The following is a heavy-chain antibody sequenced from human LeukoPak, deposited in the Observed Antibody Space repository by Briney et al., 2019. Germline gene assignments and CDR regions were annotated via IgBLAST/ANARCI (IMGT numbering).Heavy chain of an antibody. J-gene: IGHJ4*02. Sequence: GGSLRLSCAASGFTFSGHGMNWVRQAPGKGPEFVANIKQDGSEKYYVDSVKGRFTISRDNAKNSLFLQMNSLRAEDTAVYYCARIGLRGPVFDYWGQGTLVTVSS. V-gene: IGHV3-7*01. D-gene: IGHD4-17*01. CDR1: GFTFSGHG. CDR2: IKQDGSEK. CDR3: ARIGLRGPVFDY.